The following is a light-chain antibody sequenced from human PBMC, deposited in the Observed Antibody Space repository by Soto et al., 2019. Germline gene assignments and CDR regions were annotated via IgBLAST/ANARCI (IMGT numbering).Light chain of an antibody. J-gene: IGLJ1*01. V-gene: IGLV1-44*01. CDR1: SSSIGSNS. CDR2: TNN. Sequence: QSVLTQPPSASGTPGQRVTISCSGSSSSIGSNSVNWYQQLPRTVPKVLIYTNNQRPSGVPDRFSGSKSGTSASLAISGLQSEDEADYYCAAWDGSLNVYVFGTGTKVTVL. CDR3: AAWDGSLNVYV.